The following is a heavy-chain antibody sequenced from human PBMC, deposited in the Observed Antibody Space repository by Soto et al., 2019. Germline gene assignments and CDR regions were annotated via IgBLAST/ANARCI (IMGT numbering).Heavy chain of an antibody. CDR1: GFTFSHYS. D-gene: IGHD3-22*01. Sequence: EVQLVESGGGLVKPGGSLRLSCATSGFTFSHYSINWVRQAPGKGLEWVATISSGGSFIYYADSVKGRFTVSRDNAENSLPLQMNSLRAEDTAVYYCARLNGNYYDSSGYYRYYYGMDVWGQGTTVIVSS. V-gene: IGHV3-21*01. CDR2: ISSGGSFI. J-gene: IGHJ6*02. CDR3: ARLNGNYYDSSGYYRYYYGMDV.